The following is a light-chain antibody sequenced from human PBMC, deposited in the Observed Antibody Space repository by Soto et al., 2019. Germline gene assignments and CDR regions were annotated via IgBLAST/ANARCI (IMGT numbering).Light chain of an antibody. V-gene: IGKV3-11*01. CDR3: QQRANWPLT. J-gene: IGKJ2*01. CDR1: QSVRSY. Sequence: ETVLTQSPATLSLSPGERATLSCRASQSVRSYLAWYQQKPGQAPRLLIYDASNRATGIPDRFSGSWSGTDFTLTISRLEPEDYAVYYCQQRANWPLTFGQGTKLEIK. CDR2: DAS.